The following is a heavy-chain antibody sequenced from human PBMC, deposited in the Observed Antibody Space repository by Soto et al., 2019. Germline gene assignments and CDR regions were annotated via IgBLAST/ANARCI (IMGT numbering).Heavy chain of an antibody. J-gene: IGHJ3*02. CDR1: GFTFSSYA. Sequence: EVQLLESGGGLVQPGGSLRLSCAASGFTFSSYAMSWVRQAPGKGLEWVSAISGSGGSTYYADSVKGRFTISRDNSKNTLYLQMNSLRAEDTAVYYCAKDRGPKGATSDAFDIWGQGTMVTVSS. CDR2: ISGSGGST. D-gene: IGHD1-26*01. CDR3: AKDRGPKGATSDAFDI. V-gene: IGHV3-23*01.